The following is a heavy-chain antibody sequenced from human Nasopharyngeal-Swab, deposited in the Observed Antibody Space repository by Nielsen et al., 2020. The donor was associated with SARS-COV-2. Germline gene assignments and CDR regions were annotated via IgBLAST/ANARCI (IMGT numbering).Heavy chain of an antibody. Sequence: WVRQAPGQGLEWMGWISAYNGNTNYAQKLQGRVTMTTDTSTSTAYMELRSLRSDDTAVYYCARDPRISGSYDVPNDDALDIWGQGTMVTVSS. CDR3: ARDPRISGSYDVPNDDALDI. V-gene: IGHV1-18*01. D-gene: IGHD1-26*01. J-gene: IGHJ3*02. CDR2: ISAYNGNT.